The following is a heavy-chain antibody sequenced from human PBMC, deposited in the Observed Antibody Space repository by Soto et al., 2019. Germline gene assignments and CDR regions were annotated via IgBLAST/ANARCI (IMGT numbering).Heavy chain of an antibody. CDR1: GFTVRRNY. J-gene: IGHJ6*02. V-gene: IGHV3-66*01. CDR2: IYSGGST. Sequence: GGSLRLSCAASGFTVRRNYMRWVRQAPGKGLEWVSVIYSGGSTYYADSVKGRFPISRDNSQNPLSLQMNSLRAEDTAVYYCARASLRQLEDDYYGMDVWGQGTTGTVSS. D-gene: IGHD6-13*01. CDR3: ARASLRQLEDDYYGMDV.